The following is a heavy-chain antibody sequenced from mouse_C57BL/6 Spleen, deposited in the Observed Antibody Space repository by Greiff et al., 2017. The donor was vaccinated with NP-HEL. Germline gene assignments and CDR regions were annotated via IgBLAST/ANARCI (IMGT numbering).Heavy chain of an antibody. D-gene: IGHD2-4*01. CDR1: GYTFTDYE. Sequence: VQRVESGAELVRPGASVTLSCKASGYTFTDYEMHWVKQTPVHGLEWIGAIDPETGGTAYNQKFKGKAILTADKSSSTAYMELRSLTSEDSAVYYCTNDYDDLSMDYWGQGTSVTVSS. J-gene: IGHJ4*01. V-gene: IGHV1-15*01. CDR2: IDPETGGT. CDR3: TNDYDDLSMDY.